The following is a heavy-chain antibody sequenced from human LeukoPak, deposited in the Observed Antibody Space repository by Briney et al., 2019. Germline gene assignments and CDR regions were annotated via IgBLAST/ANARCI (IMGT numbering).Heavy chain of an antibody. D-gene: IGHD3-22*01. CDR2: INTNTGNP. CDR1: GYTFTGYY. CDR3: ARDPPFDYYDSSGYPDY. V-gene: IGHV7-4-1*02. J-gene: IGHJ4*02. Sequence: GASVKVSCKASGYTFTGYYMHWVRQAPGQGLEWMGRINTNTGNPTYAQGFTGRFVFSLDTSVSTAYLQISSLKAEDTAVYYCARDPPFDYYDSSGYPDYWGQGTLVTVSS.